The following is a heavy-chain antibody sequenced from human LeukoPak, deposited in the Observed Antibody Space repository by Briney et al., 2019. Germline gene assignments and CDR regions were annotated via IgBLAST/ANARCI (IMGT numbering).Heavy chain of an antibody. J-gene: IGHJ4*02. CDR2: INSDGSST. V-gene: IGHV3-74*01. CDR3: ARADTGYSSSWYAFDY. Sequence: GGSLRLSCVGSGFTFSDVWMNWVRQAPGKGLVWVSRINSDGSSTSYADSVKGQFTISRDNAKNTLYLQMNSLRAEDTAVYYCARADTGYSSSWYAFDYWGQGTLVTVSS. D-gene: IGHD6-13*01. CDR1: GFTFSDVW.